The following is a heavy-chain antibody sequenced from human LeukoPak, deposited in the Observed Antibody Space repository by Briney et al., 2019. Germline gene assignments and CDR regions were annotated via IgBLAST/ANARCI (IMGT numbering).Heavy chain of an antibody. CDR2: IYPGDSDT. CDR3: ARLGTMTTVTTRAFDI. V-gene: IGHV5-51*01. D-gene: IGHD4-17*01. Sequence: GESLKISCKGSGYSFTNHWIGWVRQMPGKGLEWMGSIYPGDSDTRYSPSFQGQVTISADKSISTAYLQWSSLKASDIAMYYCARLGTMTTVTTRAFDIWGQGTMVTVSS. J-gene: IGHJ3*02. CDR1: GYSFTNHW.